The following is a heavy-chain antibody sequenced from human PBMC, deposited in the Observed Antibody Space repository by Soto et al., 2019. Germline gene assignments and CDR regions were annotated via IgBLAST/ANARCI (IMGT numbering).Heavy chain of an antibody. CDR3: ARDQAMAQFDY. V-gene: IGHV1-18*01. CDR2: ISAYNGNT. J-gene: IGHJ4*02. D-gene: IGHD5-18*01. CDR1: GYTFTSYG. Sequence: QVQLVQSGAEVKKPGASVKVSCKASGYTFTSYGISWVRQAPGQGLEWMGWISAYNGNTKYAQNLQGRVTMTTDTPTSTAYMELRSLRSGDTAVYYCARDQAMAQFDYWGQGTLVTVSS.